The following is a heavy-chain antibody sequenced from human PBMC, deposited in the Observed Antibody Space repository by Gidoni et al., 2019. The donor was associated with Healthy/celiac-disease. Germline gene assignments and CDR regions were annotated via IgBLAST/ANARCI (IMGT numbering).Heavy chain of an antibody. CDR2: IYYSGST. D-gene: IGHD5-12*01. CDR3: AREGDGRDGYNGAFDI. J-gene: IGHJ3*02. Sequence: SWIRQHPGKGLEWIGYIYYSGSTYYNPSLKSRVTISVDTSKNQFSLKLSSVTAADTAVYYCAREGDGRDGYNGAFDIWGQGTMVTVSS. V-gene: IGHV4-31*02.